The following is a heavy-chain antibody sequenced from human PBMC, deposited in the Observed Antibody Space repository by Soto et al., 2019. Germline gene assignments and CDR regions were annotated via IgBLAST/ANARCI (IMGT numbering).Heavy chain of an antibody. V-gene: IGHV3-23*01. J-gene: IGHJ5*02. D-gene: IGHD6-19*01. Sequence: WGSLRLSCAASGFTFSSYSMNWVRQTPGKRLEWVSGISGSGSATFYADSVKGRFTISRDNSKNTLYLQMNNLRTEDTALYYCTKDTYGAVAGTHRFGPRAQGTLVTVSS. CDR3: TKDTYGAVAGTHRFGP. CDR2: ISGSGSAT. CDR1: GFTFSSYS.